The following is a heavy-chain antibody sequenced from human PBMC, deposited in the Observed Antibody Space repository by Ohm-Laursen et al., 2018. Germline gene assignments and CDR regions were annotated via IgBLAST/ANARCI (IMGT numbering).Heavy chain of an antibody. V-gene: IGHV4-4*07. CDR2: ISTSGKI. D-gene: IGHD6-19*01. Sequence: PGTLSLTCTASGGSIRTYFWSWIRQTAGKGLEWIGRISTSGKINYNPSLKSRVTMSVDTSKNQFSLKLSSVTAADTAVYYCARFRAVAGDLDDAFDIWGQGTMVTVSS. J-gene: IGHJ3*02. CDR1: GGSIRTYF. CDR3: ARFRAVAGDLDDAFDI.